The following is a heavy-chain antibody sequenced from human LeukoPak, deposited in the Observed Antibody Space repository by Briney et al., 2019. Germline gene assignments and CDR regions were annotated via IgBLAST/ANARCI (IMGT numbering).Heavy chain of an antibody. CDR1: GGSISSGSYF. J-gene: IGHJ5*02. V-gene: IGHV4-61*09. CDR2: MYTTGST. Sequence: TLSLTCTVSGGSISSGSYFWPWLRQPAGKGLEWIGHMYTTGSTNYHPSLRSRVTISINTSKNQFSLRLNSVTAADTAVYYCARGVPHGSNWYWLDPWGQGTLVTVSS. D-gene: IGHD4-11*01. CDR3: ARGVPHGSNWYWLDP.